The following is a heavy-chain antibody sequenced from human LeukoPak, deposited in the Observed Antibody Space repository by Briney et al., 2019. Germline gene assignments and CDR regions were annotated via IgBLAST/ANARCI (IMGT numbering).Heavy chain of an antibody. CDR1: GYTFTGYY. D-gene: IGHD1-26*01. J-gene: IGHJ6*02. CDR2: INPNSGGT. CDR3: ARDLQVGASKYYYYGMDV. V-gene: IGHV1-2*02. Sequence: ASVKVSCKASGYTFTGYYMHWVRQAPGQGLEWMGWINPNSGGTNYAQKFQGRVTMTRDTSISTAYMELSRLRSDDTAVYYCARDLQVGASKYYYYGMDVWGQGTTVTVSS.